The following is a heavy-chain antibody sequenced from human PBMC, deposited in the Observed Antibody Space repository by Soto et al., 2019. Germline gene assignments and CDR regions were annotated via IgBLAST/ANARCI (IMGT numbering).Heavy chain of an antibody. Sequence: GSLGLSCAASRFAGSEHRLRWVRQPPGKGLEWVVNIKQDGSERYYMDSVRGRFTASRDNAKNSLYLQMNSLRAEDTAVYFCARITYSYGWIYDYWGQGSLVTVSS. CDR1: RFAGSEHR. CDR3: ARITYSYGWIYDY. J-gene: IGHJ4*01. CDR2: IKQDGSER. D-gene: IGHD3-16*01. V-gene: IGHV3-7*01.